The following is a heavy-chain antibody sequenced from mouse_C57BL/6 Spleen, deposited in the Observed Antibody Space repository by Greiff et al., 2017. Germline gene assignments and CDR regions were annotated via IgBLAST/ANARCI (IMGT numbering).Heavy chain of an antibody. J-gene: IGHJ4*01. V-gene: IGHV5-9-1*02. CDR2: ISSGGDCI. CDR1: GFTFSSYA. D-gene: IGHD1-1*01. CDR3: TRIYDGSSLYAMGY. Sequence: EVMLVESGAGLVKPGGSLKLSCAASGFTFSSYAMSWVRQTPEKRLEWVAYISSGGDCIYYADTVKGRFTISRDNARNTLYLQMSSLESEDTARYYCTRIYDGSSLYAMGYWGQGASVTVAS.